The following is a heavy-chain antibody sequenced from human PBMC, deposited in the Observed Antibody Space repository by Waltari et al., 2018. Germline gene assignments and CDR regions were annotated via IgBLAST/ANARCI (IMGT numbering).Heavy chain of an antibody. Sequence: QVQLVQSGAEVKKPGASVKVSCKASGYAFTSYGISWVRQAPGQGLEWMGWISAYNGNTNYAQKLQGRVTMTTDTSTSTAYMELRSLRSDDTAVYYCARSAYPVYDSSGYGFDYWGQGTLVTVSS. CDR3: ARSAYPVYDSSGYGFDY. CDR2: ISAYNGNT. D-gene: IGHD3-22*01. J-gene: IGHJ4*02. CDR1: GYAFTSYG. V-gene: IGHV1-18*01.